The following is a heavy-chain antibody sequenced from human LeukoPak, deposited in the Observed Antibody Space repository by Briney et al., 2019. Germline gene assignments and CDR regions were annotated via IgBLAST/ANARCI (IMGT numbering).Heavy chain of an antibody. D-gene: IGHD6-13*01. CDR2: IWFDGSEK. CDR3: AKEGSRSWFEYFQH. J-gene: IGHJ1*01. Sequence: PGRSLRLSCAASGFPFNDYGMHWVRQAPGKGLEWVAVIWFDGSEKYYADSVKGRFTISRDNSKNTLYLQMDSLRAEDTAVYYCAKEGSRSWFEYFQHWGQGTPVTVSS. CDR1: GFPFNDYG. V-gene: IGHV3-33*06.